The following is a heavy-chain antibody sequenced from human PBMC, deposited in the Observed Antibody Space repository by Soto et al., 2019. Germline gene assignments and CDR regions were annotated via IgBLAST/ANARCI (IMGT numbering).Heavy chain of an antibody. J-gene: IGHJ4*02. CDR1: GFTFSSYA. V-gene: IGHV3-64*01. CDR2: ISSNGGST. Sequence: EVQLVESGGGLVQPGGSLRLSCAASGFTFSSYAIHWVRQAPGKGLEYVSAISSNGGSTYYANSVKGRFTISRDNSKNTLYLQMGSLRAEDMAVYYCARDGGSYYLDYWGQGTLVTVSS. CDR3: ARDGGSYYLDY. D-gene: IGHD1-26*01.